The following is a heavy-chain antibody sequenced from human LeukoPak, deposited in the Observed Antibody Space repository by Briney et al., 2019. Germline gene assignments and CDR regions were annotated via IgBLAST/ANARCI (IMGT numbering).Heavy chain of an antibody. V-gene: IGHV4-59*08. CDR2: IYYSGST. Sequence: PSETLSLTCTVSGGSISSYFWSWIRLPPGKGLEWIGYIYYSGSTDYNPSLRSRVTISVDTSKNQFSLRLSSVTAADTAVYYCGGDKSTSSSVEYWGQGTLVTVSS. CDR3: GGDKSTSSSVEY. D-gene: IGHD2-2*01. J-gene: IGHJ4*02. CDR1: GGSISSYF.